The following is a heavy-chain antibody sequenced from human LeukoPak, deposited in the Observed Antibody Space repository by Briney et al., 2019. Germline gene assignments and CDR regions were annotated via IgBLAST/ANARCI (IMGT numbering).Heavy chain of an antibody. CDR1: GFTFSSYA. V-gene: IGHV3-30*04. CDR2: ISYDGGNK. J-gene: IGHJ4*02. Sequence: PGRSLRLSCAASGFTFSSYAMPWVRQAPGKGLEWVAVISYDGGNKYYADSVKGRFTISRDNSKNTLYLQMNSLRAEDTAVYYCVRRVWFGELLWSGFDYWGQGTLVTVSS. D-gene: IGHD3-10*01. CDR3: VRRVWFGELLWSGFDY.